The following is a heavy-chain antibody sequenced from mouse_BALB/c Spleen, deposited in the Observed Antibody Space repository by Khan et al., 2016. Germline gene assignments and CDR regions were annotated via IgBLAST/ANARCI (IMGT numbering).Heavy chain of an antibody. D-gene: IGHD1-1*01. J-gene: IGHJ3*01. Sequence: EVQLQESGPGLVRPSQSLSLTCTVTGYSITSDYAWNWIRQFPGKKLEWMGYISYSGTTSYNPSLKSRVSITRDTSKNQFFLQLTSVTTEDTATSYCTTRHYYGSSSFAYWGQGTLVTVSA. CDR3: TTRHYYGSSSFAY. V-gene: IGHV3-2*02. CDR2: ISYSGTT. CDR1: GYSITSDYA.